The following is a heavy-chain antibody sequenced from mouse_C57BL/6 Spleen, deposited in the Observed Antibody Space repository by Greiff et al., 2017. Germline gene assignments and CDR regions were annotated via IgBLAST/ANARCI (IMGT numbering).Heavy chain of an antibody. CDR2: IWSGGST. Sequence: VKLMESGPGLVQPSQSLSITCTVSGFSLTSYGVHWVRQSPGKGLEWLGVIWSGGSTDYNAAFMPSLSITKDNSKSQVFFKMNSLQADDTAIYYCATFLDDYYAMDYWGQGTSVTVSS. CDR3: ATFLDDYYAMDY. CDR1: GFSLTSYG. V-gene: IGHV2-5*01. J-gene: IGHJ4*01.